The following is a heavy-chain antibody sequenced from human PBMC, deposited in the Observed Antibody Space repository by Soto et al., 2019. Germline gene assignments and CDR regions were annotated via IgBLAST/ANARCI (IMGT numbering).Heavy chain of an antibody. V-gene: IGHV1-69*13. CDR1: GGTFSSYA. J-gene: IGHJ5*02. CDR2: TIPIFGTA. Sequence: ASVKVSCKASGGTFSSYAISWVRQAPGQGLEWMGGTIPIFGTANYAQKFQGRVTITADESTSTAYMELSSLRSEDTAVYYCARGPQSQLWPQGWFDPWGQGTLVTVSS. D-gene: IGHD5-18*01. CDR3: ARGPQSQLWPQGWFDP.